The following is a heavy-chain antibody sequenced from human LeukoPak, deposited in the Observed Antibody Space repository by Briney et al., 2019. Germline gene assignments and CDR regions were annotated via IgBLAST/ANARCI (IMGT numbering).Heavy chain of an antibody. V-gene: IGHV4-59*01. D-gene: IGHD1-1*01. CDR2: IYYSGST. CDR3: ARGTGWFAY. CDR1: GGSISNYY. Sequence: PETLSLTCTVSGGSISNYYWSWIRQPPGKGLEWIGYIYYSGSTNYNPSLKSRVTISVDTSKNQVSLKLSSVTAADTAVYYCARGTGWFAYWGQGTLVTVSS. J-gene: IGHJ5*01.